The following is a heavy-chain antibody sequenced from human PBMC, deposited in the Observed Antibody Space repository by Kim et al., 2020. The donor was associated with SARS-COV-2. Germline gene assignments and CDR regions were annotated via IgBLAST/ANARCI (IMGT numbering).Heavy chain of an antibody. J-gene: IGHJ5*02. CDR3: AKPLKATVTSSEWFDP. V-gene: IGHV3-23*01. D-gene: IGHD4-17*01. Sequence: SVKGRFTISRDNSKNTLYLQMNSLRAEDTSVYYCAKPLKATVTSSEWFDPWGQGTLVTVSS.